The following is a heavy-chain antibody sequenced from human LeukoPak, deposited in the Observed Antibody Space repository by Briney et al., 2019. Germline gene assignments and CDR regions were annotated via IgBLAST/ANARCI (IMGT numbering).Heavy chain of an antibody. J-gene: IGHJ4*02. CDR2: INHSGST. CDR3: ARDVYNFWSGYPY. V-gene: IGHV4-34*01. D-gene: IGHD3-3*01. CDR1: GGSFSGYY. Sequence: PSETLSLTCAVYGGSFSGYYWSWIRQPPGKGLEWIGEINHSGSTNYNPSLKSRVTISVDTSKNQFSLKLSSVTAADTAVYYCARDVYNFWSGYPYWGQGTLVTVSS.